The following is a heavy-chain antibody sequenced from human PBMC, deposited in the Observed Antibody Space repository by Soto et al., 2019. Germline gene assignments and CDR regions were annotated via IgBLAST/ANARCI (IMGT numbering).Heavy chain of an antibody. Sequence: QITLKESGPTVVKPTQTLTLTCTVSGFSLTSSGVGVGWVRQPPGKALEFLTLAYWDDDRRYSSSLRRRLTITKDTSKNQVVLTMTNMGPVDTATYYCARFPGTAGAFDYWGQGTLVTVSS. J-gene: IGHJ4*02. V-gene: IGHV2-5*02. CDR1: GFSLTSSGVG. D-gene: IGHD1-26*01. CDR3: ARFPGTAGAFDY. CDR2: AYWDDDR.